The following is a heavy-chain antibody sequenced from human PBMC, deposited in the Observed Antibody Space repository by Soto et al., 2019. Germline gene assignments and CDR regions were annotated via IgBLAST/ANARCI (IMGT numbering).Heavy chain of an antibody. V-gene: IGHV1-69*13. CDR2: IIPIFGTA. CDR3: ARAAQDSSGYYYARYYYGMDV. J-gene: IGHJ6*02. CDR1: GGTFSSYA. Sequence: GASVKVSCKASGGTFSSYAISWVRQAPGQGLEWMGGIIPIFGTANYAQKFQGRVTITADESTSTAYMELSSLRSEDTAVYYCARAAQDSSGYYYARYYYGMDVWGQGTTVTVSS. D-gene: IGHD3-22*01.